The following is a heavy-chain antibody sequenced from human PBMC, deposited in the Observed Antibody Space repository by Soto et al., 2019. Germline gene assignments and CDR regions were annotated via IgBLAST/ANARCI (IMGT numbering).Heavy chain of an antibody. Sequence: ASVKVACKASGYAFTSYSRHCVRQAPGQRLEWMGWINAGNGNTKYSQKFQGRVTITRDTSASTAYMELSSLRSEDTAVYYCARGGHRFLEWTIEFDYWGQGTLVTVSS. J-gene: IGHJ4*02. CDR1: GYAFTSYS. D-gene: IGHD3-3*01. V-gene: IGHV1-3*01. CDR2: INAGNGNT. CDR3: ARGGHRFLEWTIEFDY.